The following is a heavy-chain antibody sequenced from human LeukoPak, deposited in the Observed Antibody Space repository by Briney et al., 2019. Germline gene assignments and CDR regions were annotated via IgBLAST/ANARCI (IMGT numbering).Heavy chain of an antibody. CDR3: ARNWGSYAFDI. D-gene: IGHD7-27*01. CDR1: GGSISRNSYY. Sequence: SETLSLTCTVSGGSISRNSYYWGWFRQPPGKGLEWIAYISSSGSTNYNPSLKSRVTISVDRSKNQFSLKLSSVTAADTAVYYCARNWGSYAFDIWGQGTLVTVSS. J-gene: IGHJ3*02. CDR2: ISSSGST. V-gene: IGHV4-61*05.